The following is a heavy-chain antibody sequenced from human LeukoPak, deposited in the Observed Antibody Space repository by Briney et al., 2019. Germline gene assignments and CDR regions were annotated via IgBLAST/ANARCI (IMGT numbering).Heavy chain of an antibody. CDR2: IYYSGST. V-gene: IGHV4-34*01. D-gene: IGHD5-18*01. CDR3: ARFWQLWQKYNWFDP. J-gene: IGHJ5*02. CDR1: GGSFSGYY. Sequence: SETLSLTCAVYGGSFSGYYWSWIRQPPGKGLEWIGSIYYSGSTYYNPSLKSRVTISVDTSKNQFSLKLSSVTAADTAVYYCARFWQLWQKYNWFDPWGQGTLVTVSS.